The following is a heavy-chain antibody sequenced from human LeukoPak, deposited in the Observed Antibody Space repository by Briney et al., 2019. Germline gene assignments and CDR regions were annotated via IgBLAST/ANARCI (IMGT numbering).Heavy chain of an antibody. CDR1: GYTFTGYY. J-gene: IGHJ4*02. D-gene: IGHD4-17*01. CDR3: AIGSQDGDYPFDH. CDR2: INPSGGRT. V-gene: IGHV1-46*01. Sequence: ASVKVSCKASGYTFTGYYMHWVRQAPGQGLEWMGFINPSGGRTTYAQKFQGRVTLGRDTSTSTVYVELSSLRSEDTAVYYCAIGSQDGDYPFDHWGQGTLVTVSS.